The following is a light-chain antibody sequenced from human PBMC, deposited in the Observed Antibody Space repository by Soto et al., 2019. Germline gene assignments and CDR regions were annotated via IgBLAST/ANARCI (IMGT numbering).Light chain of an antibody. Sequence: DVKMAQSPSAMSASVGDRVTIACRASQDISRFVAWFQHKPGRAPERLIYETSNLQPGVPSRFSGSGSGTSFTLTISSLQPEDFATYYCQQLLSYPITFGQGTRLEI. CDR2: ETS. J-gene: IGKJ5*01. CDR3: QQLLSYPIT. CDR1: QDISRF. V-gene: IGKV1-17*03.